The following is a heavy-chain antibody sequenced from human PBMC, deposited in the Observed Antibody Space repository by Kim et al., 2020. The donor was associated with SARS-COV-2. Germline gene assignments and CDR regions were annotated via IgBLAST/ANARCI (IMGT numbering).Heavy chain of an antibody. D-gene: IGHD3-9*01. CDR3: ARGGLTGYYNHGMDV. V-gene: IGHV1-18*01. Sequence: QKLQSRVTMTTDTSTNTAYMELRSLRSDDTAVYYCARGGLTGYYNHGMDVWGQGTTVTVSS. J-gene: IGHJ6*02.